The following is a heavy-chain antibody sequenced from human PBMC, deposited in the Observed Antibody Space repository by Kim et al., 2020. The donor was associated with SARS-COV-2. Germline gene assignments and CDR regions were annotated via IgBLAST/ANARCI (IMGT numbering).Heavy chain of an antibody. J-gene: IGHJ1*01. D-gene: IGHD3-22*01. CDR1: GGTFSSYA. Sequence: SVKVSCKASGGTFSSYAISWVRQAPGQGLEWMGGIIPIFGTANYAQKFQGRVTITADESTSTAYMELSSLRSEDTAVYYCYYYDSSGYYEVQHWGQGTLVTVSS. CDR2: IIPIFGTA. CDR3: YYYDSSGYYEVQH. V-gene: IGHV1-69*13.